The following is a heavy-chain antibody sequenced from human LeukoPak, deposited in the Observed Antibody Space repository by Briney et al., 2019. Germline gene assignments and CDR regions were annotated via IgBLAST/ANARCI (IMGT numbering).Heavy chain of an antibody. CDR3: ARTQDGYYNEGYMDV. CDR1: GYTSTGYY. D-gene: IGHD5-24*01. V-gene: IGHV1-2*06. Sequence: ASVKVSCKASGYTSTGYYMHWVRQAPGQGLEWMGRINPNSGGTNYAQKFQGRVTMTRDTSISTAYMELSRLRSDDTAVYYCARTQDGYYNEGYMDVWGKGTTVTVSS. J-gene: IGHJ6*03. CDR2: INPNSGGT.